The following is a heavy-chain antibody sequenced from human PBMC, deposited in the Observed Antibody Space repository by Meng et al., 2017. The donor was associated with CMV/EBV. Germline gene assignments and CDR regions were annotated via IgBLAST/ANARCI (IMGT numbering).Heavy chain of an antibody. V-gene: IGHV3-9*01. CDR3: AKYRGAMDV. CDR1: GFTFDDYA. Sequence: SLRLSCAASGFTFDDYAMHWVRQAPGKGLEWVSGISWNSGSIGYADSVKGRFTISRDNAKNSLYLQMNSLRAEDTALYYCAKYRGAMDVWGQGTTVTVSS. J-gene: IGHJ6*02. D-gene: IGHD4/OR15-4a*01. CDR2: ISWNSGSI.